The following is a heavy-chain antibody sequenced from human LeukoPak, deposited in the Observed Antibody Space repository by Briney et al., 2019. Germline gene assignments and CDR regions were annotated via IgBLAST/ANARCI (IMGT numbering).Heavy chain of an antibody. CDR1: GGSISSYY. J-gene: IGHJ4*02. V-gene: IGHV4-59*01. Sequence: SETLSLTCTVSGGSISSYYWSWIRQPPGKGLEWIGYIYYSGSTNYNPSLKSRVTISVDTSKNQFSLKLSSVTAADTAVYYCARDISSSWISDYWGQGTLVTVSS. CDR2: IYYSGST. D-gene: IGHD6-13*01. CDR3: ARDISSSWISDY.